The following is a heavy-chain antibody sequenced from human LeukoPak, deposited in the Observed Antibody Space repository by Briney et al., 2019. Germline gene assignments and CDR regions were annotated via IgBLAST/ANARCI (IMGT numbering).Heavy chain of an antibody. J-gene: IGHJ4*02. V-gene: IGHV3-23*01. CDR2: ISGSGGST. CDR3: AKDKTISDPFDY. CDR1: GFTFSSYA. Sequence: PGGSLRPSCAASGFTFSSYAMSWVRQAPGKGLEWVSAISGSGGSTYYADSVKGRFTISRDNSKNTLYLQITGLRAEDTAIYYCAKDKTISDPFDYWGQGTLVTVSS. D-gene: IGHD3-9*01.